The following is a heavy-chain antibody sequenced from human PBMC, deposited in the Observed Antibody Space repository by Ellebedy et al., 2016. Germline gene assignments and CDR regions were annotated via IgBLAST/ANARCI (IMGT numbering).Heavy chain of an antibody. CDR3: ARDYYGSGSYNDAFDI. CDR1: GGSISSYY. V-gene: IGHV4-59*12. J-gene: IGHJ3*02. Sequence: SETLSLXXTVSGGSISSYYWSWIRQPPGKGLEWIGYMYYSGSTNYNPSLKSRVTISVDTSKNQFSLRLTSVTAADTAVYYCARDYYGSGSYNDAFDIWGQGTMVTVSS. D-gene: IGHD3-10*01. CDR2: MYYSGST.